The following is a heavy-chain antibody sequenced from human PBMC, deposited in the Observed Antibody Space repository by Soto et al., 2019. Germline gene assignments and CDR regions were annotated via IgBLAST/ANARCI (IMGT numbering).Heavy chain of an antibody. J-gene: IGHJ6*02. Sequence: GGSLRLSCAASGFTVSSNYMSWVRQAPGKGLEWVSVIYSCGSTYYADSVKGRFTISRDNSKNTLYLQMNSLRAEDTAVYYCARDLLGSGGSCYSGRRYYYYGMDVWGQGTTVTVSS. D-gene: IGHD2-15*01. CDR1: GFTVSSNY. CDR2: IYSCGST. V-gene: IGHV3-66*03. CDR3: ARDLLGSGGSCYSGRRYYYYGMDV.